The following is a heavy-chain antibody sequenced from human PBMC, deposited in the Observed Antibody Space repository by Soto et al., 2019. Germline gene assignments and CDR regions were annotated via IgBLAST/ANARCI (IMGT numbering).Heavy chain of an antibody. D-gene: IGHD7-27*01. CDR1: GFTFSTYS. CDR2: ITSSSSSV. J-gene: IGHJ4*02. CDR3: ARDLNWAFDS. V-gene: IGHV3-48*01. Sequence: PGGSLRLSCAASGFTFSTYSMNWVRQAPGKGLEWVSYITSSSSSVSYADSVKGRFTISRDNAKNSLYLQMNSLRAEDTAVYFCARDLNWAFDSWGQGTLVTAPQ.